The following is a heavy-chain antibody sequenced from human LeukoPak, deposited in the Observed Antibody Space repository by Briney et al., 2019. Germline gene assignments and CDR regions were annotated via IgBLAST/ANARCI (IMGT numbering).Heavy chain of an antibody. Sequence: SETVSLTCSVSGGSISSYYWSWLRQSPGEGLEWIGYIHYRGSTNYNPSLKSRVTISVDTSKNQFSLKLSSLTAADTAVYYCARSVLGYSYGLHIDYWGQGTLVTVSS. CDR3: ARSVLGYSYGLHIDY. CDR2: IHYRGST. D-gene: IGHD5-18*01. V-gene: IGHV4-59*01. J-gene: IGHJ4*02. CDR1: GGSISSYY.